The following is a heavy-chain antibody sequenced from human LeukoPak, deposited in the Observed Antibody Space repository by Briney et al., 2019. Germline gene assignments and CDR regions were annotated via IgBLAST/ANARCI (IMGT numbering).Heavy chain of an antibody. D-gene: IGHD6-6*01. CDR1: GFTFSDYY. J-gene: IGHJ4*02. Sequence: PGGSLRLSCAASGFTFSDYYMSWIRQAPGKGLEWVSNISNSGNTIYYADSVKGRFTISRDNAKNSLYLQMNSLRAEDTAVYYCARADDSSSGYFDYWGQGTLVTVSS. CDR3: ARADDSSSGYFDY. CDR2: ISNSGNTI. V-gene: IGHV3-11*04.